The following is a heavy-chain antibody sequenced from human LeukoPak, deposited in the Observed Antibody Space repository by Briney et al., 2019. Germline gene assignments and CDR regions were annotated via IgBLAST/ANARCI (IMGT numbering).Heavy chain of an antibody. D-gene: IGHD3-10*01. V-gene: IGHV1-8*01. Sequence: ASVKVSCKASGYTFTSYDINWVRQATGQGLEWMGWMNPNSGNTGYAQKFQGRVTMTRNTSISTAYMELSSLRSEDTAVYYCARGTGVSYYYGSGSYYSGWFDPWGQGTLVTVSS. J-gene: IGHJ5*02. CDR1: GYTFTSYD. CDR3: ARGTGVSYYYGSGSYYSGWFDP. CDR2: MNPNSGNT.